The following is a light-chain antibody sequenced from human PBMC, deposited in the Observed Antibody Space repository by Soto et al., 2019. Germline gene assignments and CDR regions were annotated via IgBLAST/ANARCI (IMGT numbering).Light chain of an antibody. CDR2: VAS. CDR1: QSINIY. Sequence: DIPMTQSPSSLSASVGDSVTITCRASQSINIYLSWYQQKPGKAPKLLINVASTLQGGVPSRFSGSGSGTEFTLAISSLQPEDSATYYCQQSYNIPYTFGQGSKLELK. J-gene: IGKJ2*01. CDR3: QQSYNIPYT. V-gene: IGKV1-39*01.